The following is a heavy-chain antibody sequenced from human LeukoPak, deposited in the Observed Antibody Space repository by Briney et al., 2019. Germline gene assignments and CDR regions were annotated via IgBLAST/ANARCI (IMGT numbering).Heavy chain of an antibody. CDR3: ARGGGIAVAGTGADY. J-gene: IGHJ4*02. D-gene: IGHD6-19*01. CDR1: GYTFTGYY. CDR2: INPNSGGT. Sequence: ASVKVSCKASGYTFTGYYMHWVRQAPGQGLEWMGWINPNSGGTNYAQKSQGWVTMTRDTSISTAYMELSRLRSDDTAVYYCARGGGIAVAGTGADYWGQGTLVTVSS. V-gene: IGHV1-2*04.